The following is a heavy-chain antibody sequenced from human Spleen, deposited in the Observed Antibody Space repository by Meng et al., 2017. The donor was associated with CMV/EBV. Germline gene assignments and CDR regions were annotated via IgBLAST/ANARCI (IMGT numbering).Heavy chain of an antibody. CDR2: IYSGGSST. D-gene: IGHD6-6*01. CDR3: AKSMLKYSSSSSFDY. V-gene: IGHV3-23*03. CDR1: GFTFSSYA. Sequence: GGSLRLSCAASGFTFSSYAMSWVRQAPGKGLEWVSVIYSGGSSTYYADSVKGRFTISRDNSKNTLYLQMNSLRAEDTAVYYCAKSMLKYSSSSSFDYWGQGTLVTVSS. J-gene: IGHJ4*02.